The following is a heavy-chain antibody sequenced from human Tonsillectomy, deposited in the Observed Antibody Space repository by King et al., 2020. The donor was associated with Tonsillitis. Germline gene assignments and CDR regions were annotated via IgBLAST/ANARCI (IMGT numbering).Heavy chain of an antibody. J-gene: IGHJ4*02. CDR1: GYTFTGYH. Sequence: VQLVESGAEVKKPGASVKVSCKASGYTFTGYHMHWGRQAPGQGLEWIGWINPNSGAPKYAKKFQGRGTMTRDTSISTAYMELSRLRSDDTAVYYCASGIAVAVYYFDYWGQGTLVTVSS. CDR3: ASGIAVAVYYFDY. V-gene: IGHV1-2*02. CDR2: INPNSGAP. D-gene: IGHD6-19*01.